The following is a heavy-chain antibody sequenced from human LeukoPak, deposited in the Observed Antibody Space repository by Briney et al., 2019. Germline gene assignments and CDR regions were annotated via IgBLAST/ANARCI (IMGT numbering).Heavy chain of an antibody. J-gene: IGHJ4*02. CDR1: GFTFSSYW. CDR2: INSDGSST. Sequence: GGSLRLSCAASGFTFSSYWMHWVRQAPGKGLVWVSRINSDGSSTSYADSVKGRFTISRDNAKNTLYLQMNSLRAEDTAVYYCALYSDFWSGYDYWGQGTLVTVSS. V-gene: IGHV3-74*01. D-gene: IGHD3-3*01. CDR3: ALYSDFWSGYDY.